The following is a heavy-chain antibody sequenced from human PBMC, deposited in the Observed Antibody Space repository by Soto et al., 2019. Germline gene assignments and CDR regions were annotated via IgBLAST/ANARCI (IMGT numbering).Heavy chain of an antibody. CDR1: GYTFTSYG. CDR3: ARDRETYYYDSSGSNFDY. J-gene: IGHJ4*02. V-gene: IGHV1-18*01. Sequence: QVPLVQSGAEVKKPGASVKVSCKASGYTFTSYGIIWVRQAPGQGLEWMGWISAYNGNTNYAQKLQGRVTMTTDTSTSTAYMELRSLRSDDTAVYYCARDRETYYYDSSGSNFDYWGQGTLVTVSS. CDR2: ISAYNGNT. D-gene: IGHD3-22*01.